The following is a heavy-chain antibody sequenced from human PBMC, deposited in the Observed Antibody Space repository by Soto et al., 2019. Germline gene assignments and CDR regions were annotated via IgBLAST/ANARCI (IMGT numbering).Heavy chain of an antibody. CDR3: AKGPHDY. J-gene: IGHJ4*02. Sequence: VGSLRLSCAASGITFSSYGMHWVRQAPGKGLEWVAVISYDGSNKYYADSVKGRFTISRDNSKNTLYLQMNSLRAEDTAVYYCAKGPHDYWGQGTLVTVSS. V-gene: IGHV3-30*18. CDR1: GITFSSYG. CDR2: ISYDGSNK.